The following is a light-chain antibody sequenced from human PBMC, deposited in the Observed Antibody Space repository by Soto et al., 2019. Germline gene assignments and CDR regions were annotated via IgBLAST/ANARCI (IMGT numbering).Light chain of an antibody. Sequence: QAVVTQPPSVSGAPGQRVTISCTGSSSNIGAGYDVHWYQQLPGTAPKLLIYGNSNRRSGVPDRFSGSKSGTSASLAITGLHAEDEADYYCQSYDSSLSGYVFGTGTKLTVL. CDR3: QSYDSSLSGYV. V-gene: IGLV1-40*01. CDR2: GNS. J-gene: IGLJ1*01. CDR1: SSNIGAGYD.